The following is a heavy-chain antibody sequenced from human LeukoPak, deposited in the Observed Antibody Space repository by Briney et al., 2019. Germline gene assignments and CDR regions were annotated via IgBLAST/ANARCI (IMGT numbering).Heavy chain of an antibody. V-gene: IGHV4-39*01. D-gene: IGHD1-26*01. CDR3: ARQIVSGSYEYNY. CDR1: GGSISSSTYY. CDR2: IYYTGST. J-gene: IGHJ4*02. Sequence: PSETLSLTCTVSGGSISSSTYYWGWIRQPPGKGLEWIASIYYTGSTFYNPSLKSRVTISVDTSKNQFSLELSSVTAADTAVYYCARQIVSGSYEYNYWGQGTLVTVSS.